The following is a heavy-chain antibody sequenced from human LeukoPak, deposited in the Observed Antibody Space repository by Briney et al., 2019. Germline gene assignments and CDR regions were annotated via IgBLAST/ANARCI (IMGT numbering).Heavy chain of an antibody. CDR3: ARDSYDFWSGLNWFDP. Sequence: GGSLRLSCAASGFTFSSYSMNWVRQAPGKGLEWVSSISSSSSYIYYADSVKGRFAISRDNAKNSLYLQMNSLRAEDTAVYYCARDSYDFWSGLNWFDPWGQGTLVTVSS. CDR1: GFTFSSYS. J-gene: IGHJ5*02. V-gene: IGHV3-21*01. CDR2: ISSSSSYI. D-gene: IGHD3-3*01.